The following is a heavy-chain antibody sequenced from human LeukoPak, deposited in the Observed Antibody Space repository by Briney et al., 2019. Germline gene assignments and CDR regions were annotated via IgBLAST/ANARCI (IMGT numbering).Heavy chain of an antibody. J-gene: IGHJ4*02. D-gene: IGHD6-19*01. CDR3: ASTLTVVGTLDY. V-gene: IGHV1-2*02. CDR1: AYTFTGYY. CDR2: INPNSGGR. Sequence: ASVKVSCKASAYTFTGYYIHWVRQAPGQGLEWMGWINPNSGGRKYAQKFQGRVTMTRDTSMSTVYMELSRLTSDDTAVYYCASTLTVVGTLDYWGQGTLVPVSS.